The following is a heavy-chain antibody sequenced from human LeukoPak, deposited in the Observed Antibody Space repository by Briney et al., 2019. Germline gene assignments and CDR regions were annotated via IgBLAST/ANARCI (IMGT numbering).Heavy chain of an antibody. CDR2: IIPIFGTA. J-gene: IGHJ4*02. CDR3: ATLNYYDSSGYYEGSPQDY. CDR1: GGTFSSYA. Sequence: SVKVSCKASGGTFSSYAISWVRQAPGQGLEWMGGIIPIFGTANYAQKFQGRVTITADESTSTAYMELSSLRSEDTAVYYCATLNYYDSSGYYEGSPQDYWGQGTLVTVSS. V-gene: IGHV1-69*01. D-gene: IGHD3-22*01.